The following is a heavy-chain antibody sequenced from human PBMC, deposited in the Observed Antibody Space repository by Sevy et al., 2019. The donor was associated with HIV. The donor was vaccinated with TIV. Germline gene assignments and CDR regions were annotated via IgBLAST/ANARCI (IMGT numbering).Heavy chain of an antibody. CDR2: INHSGST. V-gene: IGHV4-34*01. Sequence: SETLSLTCAVYGGSFSGYYWSWIRQPPGKGLEWIGEINHSGSTNCNPSLKSRVTISVDTSKNQFSLKLSSVTAADTAVYYCARVVIKHYDFWSGYYTGERRIVGLDVWGQGTTVTVSS. CDR1: GGSFSGYY. J-gene: IGHJ6*02. D-gene: IGHD3-3*01. CDR3: ARVVIKHYDFWSGYYTGERRIVGLDV.